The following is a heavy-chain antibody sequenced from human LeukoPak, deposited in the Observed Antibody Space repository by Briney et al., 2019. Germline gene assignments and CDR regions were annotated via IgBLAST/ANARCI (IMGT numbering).Heavy chain of an antibody. Sequence: PGGSLRLSCTVSGFTFSSYAMSWVRQAPGKGLEWVSTISGSGGSTYYADSVKGRFTISRDNSKNTLYLQVYSLRAEDTAVYYCAKAGEIYYDSSGYYATQYYFEYWGQGTLVTVSS. CDR3: AKAGEIYYDSSGYYATQYYFEY. CDR2: ISGSGGST. V-gene: IGHV3-23*01. CDR1: GFTFSSYA. J-gene: IGHJ4*02. D-gene: IGHD3-22*01.